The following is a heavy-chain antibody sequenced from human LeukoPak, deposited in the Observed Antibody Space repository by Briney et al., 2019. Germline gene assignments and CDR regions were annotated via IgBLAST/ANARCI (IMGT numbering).Heavy chain of an antibody. J-gene: IGHJ4*02. CDR1: GFTFSSYW. V-gene: IGHV3-20*04. CDR2: INWNGGST. CDR3: ARRWGSDFWSGYSTFDY. Sequence: GSLRLSCAASGFTFSSYWMSWVRQAPGKGLEWVSGINWNGGSTGYADSVKGRFTISRDNAKNSLYLQMNSLRAEDTALYYCARRWGSDFWSGYSTFDYWGQGTLVTVSS. D-gene: IGHD3-3*01.